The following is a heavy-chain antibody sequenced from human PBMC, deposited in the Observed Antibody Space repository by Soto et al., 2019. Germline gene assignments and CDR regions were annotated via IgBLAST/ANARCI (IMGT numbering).Heavy chain of an antibody. CDR1: GDSISTSSYY. CDR2: IYYSGAT. CDR3: ARQRTTVITQAYFDY. V-gene: IGHV4-39*01. D-gene: IGHD4-4*01. J-gene: IGHJ4*02. Sequence: PSETLSLTCDVSGDSISTSSYYWGWIRQPPGKGLEWIASIYYSGATYYNPSLQSRVTISVDTSNNRFSLTLSSLTAADTAVYFCARQRTTVITQAYFDYWGPGALVTV.